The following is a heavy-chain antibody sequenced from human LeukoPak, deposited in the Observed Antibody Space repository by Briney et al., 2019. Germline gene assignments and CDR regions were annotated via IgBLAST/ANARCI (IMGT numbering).Heavy chain of an antibody. CDR1: GFTFSSYA. J-gene: IGHJ4*02. CDR3: AKGQYCSGGSCY. Sequence: HPGRSLRLSCAASGFTFSSYAMHWVRQAPGKGLEWVAVISYDGSNKYYADSVKGRFTISRDNSKNTLYLQMNSLRAEDTAVYYCAKGQYCSGGSCYWGQGTLVTVSS. V-gene: IGHV3-30-3*01. D-gene: IGHD2-15*01. CDR2: ISYDGSNK.